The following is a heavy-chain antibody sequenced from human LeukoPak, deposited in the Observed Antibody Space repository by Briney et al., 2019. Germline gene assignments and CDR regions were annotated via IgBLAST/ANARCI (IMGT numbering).Heavy chain of an antibody. V-gene: IGHV3-23*01. CDR1: GFTFSSYA. CDR2: ISGSGGGT. Sequence: GGSLRLSCAASGFTFSSYAMSWVRQAPGKGLEWVSAISGSGGGTYYADYVKVRFTISRDNSKNTLYLQVNSLRAEDTAVYYCARDRYFGYWGQGTLVTVSS. J-gene: IGHJ4*02. D-gene: IGHD1-14*01. CDR3: ARDRYFGY.